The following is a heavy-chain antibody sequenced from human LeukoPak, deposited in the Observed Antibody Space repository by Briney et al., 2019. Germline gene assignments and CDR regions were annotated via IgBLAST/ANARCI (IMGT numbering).Heavy chain of an antibody. Sequence: SETLSLTYAVYGGSFSGYYWSWIRQPPGKGLEWIGEINHSGSTNYNPSLKSRVTISVDTSKNQFSLKLSSVTAADTAVYYCARALDFWSGYLDYWGQGTLVTVSS. V-gene: IGHV4-34*01. CDR2: INHSGST. D-gene: IGHD3-3*01. CDR3: ARALDFWSGYLDY. CDR1: GGSFSGYY. J-gene: IGHJ4*02.